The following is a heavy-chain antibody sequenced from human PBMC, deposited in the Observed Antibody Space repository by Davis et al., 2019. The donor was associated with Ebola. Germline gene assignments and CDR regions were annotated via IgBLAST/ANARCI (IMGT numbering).Heavy chain of an antibody. CDR2: IIPIFGTA. CDR3: ARDLEVIAAAGLVGYYYYGMDV. D-gene: IGHD6-13*01. J-gene: IGHJ6*02. V-gene: IGHV1-18*01. Sequence: ASVKVSCKASGYTFTSYGISWVRQAPGQGLEWMGGIIPIFGTANYAQKFQGRVTMTTDTSTSTAYMELRSLRSDDTAVYYCARDLEVIAAAGLVGYYYYGMDVWGQGTTVTVSS. CDR1: GYTFTSYG.